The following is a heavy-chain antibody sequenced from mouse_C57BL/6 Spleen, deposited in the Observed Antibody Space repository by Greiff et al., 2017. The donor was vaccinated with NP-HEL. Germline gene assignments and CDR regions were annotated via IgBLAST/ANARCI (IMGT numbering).Heavy chain of an antibody. J-gene: IGHJ4*01. Sequence: VQLKQSGAELVRPGASVKLSCTASGFNIKDDYMHWVKQRPEQGLEWIGWIDPENGDTEYASKFQGKATIPADTSSNTAYLQLSSLTSEDTAVYYCTTGGDYDVMDYWGQGTSVTVSS. CDR2: IDPENGDT. V-gene: IGHV14-4*01. CDR1: GFNIKDDY. CDR3: TTGGDYDVMDY.